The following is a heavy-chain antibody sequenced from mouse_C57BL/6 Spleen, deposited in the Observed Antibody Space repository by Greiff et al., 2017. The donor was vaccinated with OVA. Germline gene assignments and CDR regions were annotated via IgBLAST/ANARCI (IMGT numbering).Heavy chain of an antibody. J-gene: IGHJ1*03. Sequence: QRVESGGGLVKPGGSLKLSCAASGFTFSSYAMSWVRQTPEKRLEWVATISDGGSYTYYPDNVKGRFTISRDNAKNNLYLQMSHLKSEDTAMYYCARVDSNWYFDVWGTGTTVTVSS. D-gene: IGHD2-5*01. CDR2: ISDGGSYT. CDR1: GFTFSSYA. V-gene: IGHV5-4*01. CDR3: ARVDSNWYFDV.